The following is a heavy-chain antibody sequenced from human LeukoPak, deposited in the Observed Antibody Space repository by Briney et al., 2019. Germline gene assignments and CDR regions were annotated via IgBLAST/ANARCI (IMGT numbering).Heavy chain of an antibody. Sequence: PGGSLRLSCAASGFTFSSYAVSWVRQAPGKGLEWVSAISGSGGSTYYADSVKGRFTISRDNAKNSLYLQMNSLRAEDTAVYYCARSAAAGTFPDYWGQGTLVTVSS. CDR2: ISGSGGST. V-gene: IGHV3-23*01. CDR3: ARSAAAGTFPDY. CDR1: GFTFSSYA. D-gene: IGHD6-13*01. J-gene: IGHJ4*02.